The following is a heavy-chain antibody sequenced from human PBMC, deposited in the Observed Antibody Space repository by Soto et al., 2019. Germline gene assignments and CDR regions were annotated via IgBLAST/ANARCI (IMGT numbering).Heavy chain of an antibody. D-gene: IGHD6-6*01. CDR2: INHSGST. V-gene: IGHV4-34*01. CDR3: ARGRWRIAARLLNWFDP. J-gene: IGHJ5*02. CDR1: GGSFSGYY. Sequence: PSETLSLTCAVYGGSFSGYYWSWIRQPPGKGLEWIGEINHSGSTNYNPSLKSRVTISVDTSKNQFSLKLSSVTAADTAVYYCARGRWRIAARLLNWFDPWGQGTLVTISS.